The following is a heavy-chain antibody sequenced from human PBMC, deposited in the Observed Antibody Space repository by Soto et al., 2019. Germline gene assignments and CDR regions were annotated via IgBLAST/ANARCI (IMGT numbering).Heavy chain of an antibody. J-gene: IGHJ4*02. CDR1: GGSISSSNYY. D-gene: IGHD4-17*01. V-gene: IGHV4-39*01. Sequence: QLQLQESGPGLVKPSETLSLTCTVSGGSISSSNYYCGWIRQPPGKGLEWLWSIYYSGSTYYNSPLKSRVNISADRSRNQFSLKLTSVTAADTAVYYCATLPHYGDPKAGFWRQGTLVTVSS. CDR2: IYYSGST. CDR3: ATLPHYGDPKAGF.